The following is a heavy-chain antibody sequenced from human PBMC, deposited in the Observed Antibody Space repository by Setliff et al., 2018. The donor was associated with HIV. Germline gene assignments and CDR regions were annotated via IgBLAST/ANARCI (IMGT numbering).Heavy chain of an antibody. CDR3: ARDRIAAAGTSYAFDI. CDR2: IYQSENT. J-gene: IGHJ3*02. Sequence: PSETLSLTCAVSGFSISSGFFWGWVRQPPGKGLEWIGSIYQSENTYYNPSLKSRITISVDTSKNQFSLKLNSVTAADTAVYYCARDRIAAAGTSYAFDIWGQGTMVTVSS. V-gene: IGHV4-38-2*02. D-gene: IGHD6-13*01. CDR1: GFSISSGFF.